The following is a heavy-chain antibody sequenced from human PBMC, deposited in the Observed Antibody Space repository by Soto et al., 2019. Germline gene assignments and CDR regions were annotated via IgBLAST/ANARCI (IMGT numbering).Heavy chain of an antibody. CDR3: VGQMREPRDA. V-gene: IGHV1-69*02. CDR2: IIPVVSMA. D-gene: IGHD1-26*01. CDR1: GGRLDSLT. Sequence: QVQLVQSGAEVREPGSSVRVSCKASGGRLDSLTISWVRHAPGQGLEWMGRIIPVVSMASSAEKFQDRMKIDADKSTNKFYMEVTNRGSEDTAMYYCVGQMREPRDAGGQGTPIIVSS. J-gene: IGHJ5*02.